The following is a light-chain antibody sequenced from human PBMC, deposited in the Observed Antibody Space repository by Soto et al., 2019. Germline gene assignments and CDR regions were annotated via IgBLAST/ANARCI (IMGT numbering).Light chain of an antibody. CDR1: QSVTNNF. V-gene: IGKV3-20*01. J-gene: IGKJ2*01. CDR2: GAS. CDR3: QQYGRSPLLYT. Sequence: EIVLTQSPGTLSLSPGERATLSCRASQSVTNNFLAWYQQKPGQAPRLLIYGASTRAAGVPDRFSGSGSGTDFTLTIHRLEPEDFAVYYCQQYGRSPLLYTFGQGTKLGVK.